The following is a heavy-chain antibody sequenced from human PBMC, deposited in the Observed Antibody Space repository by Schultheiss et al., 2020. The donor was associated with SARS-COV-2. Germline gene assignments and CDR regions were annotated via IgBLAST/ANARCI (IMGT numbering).Heavy chain of an antibody. CDR1: GYTFTSYG. CDR3: ARCGYCSSTSCYTAIYYYYYMDV. J-gene: IGHJ6*03. CDR2: IIPIFGTA. V-gene: IGHV1-69*13. D-gene: IGHD2-2*02. Sequence: SVKVSCKASGYTFTSYGITWVRQAPGQGLEWMGGIIPIFGTANYAQKFQGRVTITADESTSTAYMELRSLRSDDTAVYYCARCGYCSSTSCYTAIYYYYYMDVWGKGTTVTVSS.